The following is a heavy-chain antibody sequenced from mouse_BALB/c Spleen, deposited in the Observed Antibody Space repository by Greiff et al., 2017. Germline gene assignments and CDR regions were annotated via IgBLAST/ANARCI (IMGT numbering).Heavy chain of an antibody. CDR3: ARNPPIYYDAMDY. CDR1: GFTFSDYY. CDR2: ISDGGSYT. V-gene: IGHV5-4*02. Sequence: EVQRVESGGGLVKPGGSLKLSCAASGFTFSDYYMYWVRQTPEKRLEWVATISDGGSYTYYPDSVKGRFTISRDNAKNNLYLQMSSLKSEDTAMYYCARNPPIYYDAMDYWGQGTSVTVSS. D-gene: IGHD2-1*01. J-gene: IGHJ4*01.